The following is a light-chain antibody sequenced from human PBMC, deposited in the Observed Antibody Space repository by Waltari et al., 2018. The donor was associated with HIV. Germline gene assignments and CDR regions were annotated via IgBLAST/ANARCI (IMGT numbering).Light chain of an antibody. CDR2: GAS. CDR1: QSVSSSY. J-gene: IGKJ1*01. V-gene: IGKV3-20*01. CDR3: QRYGSSPLVT. Sequence: ETVLTHSPGTPSSSPAERATLLGRASQSVSSSYLAWYQQKPGQAPRLLIYGASSRATGIPDRFSGSGSGTDFTLTISRLEPEDFAVYYCQRYGSSPLVTFGQGTKVEIK.